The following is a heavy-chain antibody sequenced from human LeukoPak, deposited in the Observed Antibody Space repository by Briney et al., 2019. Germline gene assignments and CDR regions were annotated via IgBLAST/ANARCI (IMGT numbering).Heavy chain of an antibody. V-gene: IGHV3-72*01. J-gene: IGHJ5*02. D-gene: IGHD4-17*01. CDR1: GFTFSDHY. CDR3: ARRPTVTTPLTA. Sequence: GGSLRLSCAASGFTFSDHYMDWVRQAPGKGLEWVGRIRNKVKSYTTEYAASVKGRFIISRDDSKNSLYLQMNSLKTEDTAVYYCARRPTVTTPLTAWGQGTLVTVSS. CDR2: IRNKVKSYTT.